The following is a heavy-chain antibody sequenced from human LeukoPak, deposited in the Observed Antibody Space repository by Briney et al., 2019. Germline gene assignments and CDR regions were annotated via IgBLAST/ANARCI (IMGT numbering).Heavy chain of an antibody. V-gene: IGHV1-2*02. CDR3: ARGKVGLGKDDFDY. D-gene: IGHD2-15*01. J-gene: IGHJ4*02. Sequence: ASVKVSCKASGYTFTSYYMHSVRHAPGQGLEWMGWINPNSGGTNYAQKFQGRVTMTSDTSINTAYMELSRLRSEDTGVYYCARGKVGLGKDDFDYWGQGTLVTVSS. CDR2: INPNSGGT. CDR1: GYTFTSYY.